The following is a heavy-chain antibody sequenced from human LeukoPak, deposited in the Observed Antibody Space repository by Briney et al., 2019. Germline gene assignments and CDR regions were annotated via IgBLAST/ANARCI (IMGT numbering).Heavy chain of an antibody. J-gene: IGHJ5*02. V-gene: IGHV3-23*01. CDR2: ISGSGGST. Sequence: QSGGSLRLSCAASGFTFSSYAMSWVRQAPGKGLEWVSAISGSGGSTYYADSVKGRFTISRDNSKNTLYLQMNSLRAEDTAVYYCIPLWFGIGNWFDPWGQGTLVTVSS. D-gene: IGHD3-10*01. CDR3: IPLWFGIGNWFDP. CDR1: GFTFSSYA.